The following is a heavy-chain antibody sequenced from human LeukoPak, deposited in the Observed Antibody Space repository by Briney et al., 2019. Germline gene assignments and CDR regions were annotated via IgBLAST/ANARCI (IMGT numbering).Heavy chain of an antibody. J-gene: IGHJ4*02. Sequence: ASVKVSGKAAGYTVTSYYMHWVRQAPGQGLEGRGIIKPSGGSTSYAQKFQGRVTMTRDTTTSTDSMDLRSLRFDDTGVYYSARVISPTYDSGGSGVDYWGQGTLVTVSS. CDR2: IKPSGGST. CDR1: GYTVTSYY. D-gene: IGHD4-23*01. V-gene: IGHV1-46*01. CDR3: ARVISPTYDSGGSGVDY.